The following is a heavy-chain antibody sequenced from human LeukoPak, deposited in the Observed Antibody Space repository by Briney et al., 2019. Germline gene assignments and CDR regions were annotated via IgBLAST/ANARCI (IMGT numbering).Heavy chain of an antibody. J-gene: IGHJ4*02. CDR1: GFTFSSYA. CDR3: AREGGVQWELIFGLAD. Sequence: GGSLRLSCAASGFTFSSYAMHWVRQAPGKGLEWVAVISYDGSNKYYADSVKGRFTISRDNSKNTLYLQMNSLRAEDTAVYYCAREGGVQWELIFGLADWGQGTLVTVSS. CDR2: ISYDGSNK. D-gene: IGHD1-26*01. V-gene: IGHV3-30-3*01.